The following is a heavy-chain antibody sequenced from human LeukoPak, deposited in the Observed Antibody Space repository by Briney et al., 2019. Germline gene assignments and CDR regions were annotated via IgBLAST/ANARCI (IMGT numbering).Heavy chain of an antibody. CDR3: ARVLEYSSSLGFYYYYMDV. V-gene: IGHV1-8*01. Sequence: ASVKVSCRASGYTFTSYDINWVRQATGQGLEWMGWMNPNSGNTGYAQKFQGRVTMTRNTSISTAYVELSSLRSEDTAVYYCARVLEYSSSLGFYYYYMDVWGKGTTVTVSS. J-gene: IGHJ6*03. CDR2: MNPNSGNT. CDR1: GYTFTSYD. D-gene: IGHD6-6*01.